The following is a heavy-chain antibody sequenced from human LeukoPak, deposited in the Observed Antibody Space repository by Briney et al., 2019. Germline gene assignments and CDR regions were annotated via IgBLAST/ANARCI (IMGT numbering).Heavy chain of an antibody. J-gene: IGHJ4*02. V-gene: IGHV4-59*01. Sequence: SETMSLTSTVSGGSISSYYWSWIRQPPGKGLEWIGYIYYSGSTNYNPSLKSRVTISVDTSKNQFSLKLSSVTAADTAVYYCARDVSGYYLYWGQGTLVTVSS. CDR1: GGSISSYY. CDR3: ARDVSGYYLY. CDR2: IYYSGST. D-gene: IGHD3-22*01.